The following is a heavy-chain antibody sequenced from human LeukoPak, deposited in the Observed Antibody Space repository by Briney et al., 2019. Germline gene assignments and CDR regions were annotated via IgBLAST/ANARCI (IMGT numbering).Heavy chain of an antibody. J-gene: IGHJ4*02. CDR1: GGSISSSNW. D-gene: IGHD2-21*02. CDR2: IYHSGST. Sequence: SGTLSLTCAVSGGSISSSNWWSWVRQPPGKGLEWIGEIYHSGSTNYNPSLKSRVTISVDKSKNQFSLKLSPVTAADTAVYYCARRLCGGDCYSTFSYWGQGTLVTVSS. V-gene: IGHV4-4*02. CDR3: ARRLCGGDCYSTFSY.